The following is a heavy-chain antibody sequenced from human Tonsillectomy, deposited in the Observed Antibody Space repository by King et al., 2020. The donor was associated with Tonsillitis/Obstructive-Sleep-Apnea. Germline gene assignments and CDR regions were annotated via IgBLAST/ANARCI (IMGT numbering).Heavy chain of an antibody. Sequence: QLVQSGAEVKKHGASVKVSCKASGYTFTSYGISWVRQAPGQGLEWMGWISAYNGNTNYAQKLQGRVTMTTDTSTSTAYMELRSLRSEDTAVYYCARYPYDILTGSYPPENWFDPWGQGTLVTVSS. CDR1: GYTFTSYG. CDR2: ISAYNGNT. J-gene: IGHJ5*02. CDR3: ARYPYDILTGSYPPENWFDP. D-gene: IGHD3-9*01. V-gene: IGHV1-18*01.